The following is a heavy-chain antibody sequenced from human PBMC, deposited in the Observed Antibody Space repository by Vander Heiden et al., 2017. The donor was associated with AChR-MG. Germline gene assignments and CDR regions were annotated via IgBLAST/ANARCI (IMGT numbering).Heavy chain of an antibody. V-gene: IGHV1-69*06. J-gene: IGHJ6*02. Sequence: QVQLVQSGAEVKKPGSSVKVSCKASGGTSSSYAISCVGQAPGQGLEWMGGIIPIFGTANYAQKFQGRVTITADKSTSTAYMELSSLRSEDTAVYYCARDWCSSTSCYTGGNYYYGMDVWGQGTTVTVSS. CDR3: ARDWCSSTSCYTGGNYYYGMDV. CDR1: GGTSSSYA. CDR2: IIPIFGTA. D-gene: IGHD2-2*02.